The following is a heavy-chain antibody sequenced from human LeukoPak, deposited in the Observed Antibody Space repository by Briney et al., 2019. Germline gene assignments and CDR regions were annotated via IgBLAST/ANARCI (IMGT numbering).Heavy chain of an antibody. CDR2: INPNSGGT. CDR1: GYTFTGYY. Sequence: ASVKVSCKASGYTFTGYYMHWVRQAPGQGLEWMGWINPNSGGTNYAQKFQGWVTMTRDTSISTAYMELSRLRSDDTAVYYCASVRYYDSSGYRSDYWGQGTLVTVSS. J-gene: IGHJ4*02. CDR3: ASVRYYDSSGYRSDY. D-gene: IGHD3-22*01. V-gene: IGHV1-2*04.